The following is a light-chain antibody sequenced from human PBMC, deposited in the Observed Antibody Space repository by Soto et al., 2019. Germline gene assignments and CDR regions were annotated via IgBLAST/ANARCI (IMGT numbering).Light chain of an antibody. V-gene: IGLV2-23*02. Sequence: QSVLTQPASVSWSPGQSITISCTGTSSDVGSYSLVSWYQQHPGKAPKLMIYEVSKRPSGVSNRFSASKSGNTASLTISGLQAEDEADYYCCSYAGSTTLYVFGSGTKVTVL. J-gene: IGLJ1*01. CDR1: SSDVGSYSL. CDR3: CSYAGSTTLYV. CDR2: EVS.